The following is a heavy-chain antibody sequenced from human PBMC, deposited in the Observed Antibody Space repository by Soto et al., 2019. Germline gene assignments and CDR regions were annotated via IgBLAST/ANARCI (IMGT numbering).Heavy chain of an antibody. CDR2: ISGTGGST. J-gene: IGHJ6*02. D-gene: IGHD3-3*01. CDR1: GFTFSSYA. V-gene: IGHV3-23*01. CDR3: AKANYDFWSGYYGYYYYGMDV. Sequence: PGGSLRLSCAASGFTFSSYAMSWVRQAPGKGLVWVSAISGTGGSTYYADSVKGRFTISRDNSKNTLYLQMNSLRAEDTAVYYCAKANYDFWSGYYGYYYYGMDVWGQGPTVTVSS.